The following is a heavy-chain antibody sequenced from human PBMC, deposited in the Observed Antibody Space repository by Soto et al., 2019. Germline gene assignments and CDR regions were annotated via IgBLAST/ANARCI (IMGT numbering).Heavy chain of an antibody. D-gene: IGHD5-18*01. CDR1: GFSLSTSGMR. Sequence: VSGPTLVNPTQTLTLTCTFSGFSLSTSGMRVSWIRQPPGKALEWLARIDWDDDKFYSTSLKTRLTISKDTSKNQVVLTMTNMDPVDTATYYCARETAMQQTFDYWGQGTLVTVSS. J-gene: IGHJ4*02. CDR3: ARETAMQQTFDY. CDR2: IDWDDDK. V-gene: IGHV2-70*04.